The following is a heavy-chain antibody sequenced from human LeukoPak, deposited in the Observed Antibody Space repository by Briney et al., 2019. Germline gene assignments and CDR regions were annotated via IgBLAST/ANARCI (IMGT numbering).Heavy chain of an antibody. D-gene: IGHD3-22*01. V-gene: IGHV3-21*01. CDR1: GFTFSSYS. CDR3: SRLSSGFPDS. CDR2: ISSGSYYI. Sequence: GSLPLSRAASGFTFSSYSMNWVRQAPGKGLEWVSAISSGSYYIYYAHSVKGRFTISRDNAENSLFLQMNSLRAEDTAVYYCSRLSSGFPDSWGQGTLVTVSS. J-gene: IGHJ4*02.